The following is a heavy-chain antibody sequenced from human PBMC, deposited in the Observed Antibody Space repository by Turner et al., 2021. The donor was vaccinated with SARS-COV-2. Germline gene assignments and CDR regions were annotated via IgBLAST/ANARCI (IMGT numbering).Heavy chain of an antibody. V-gene: IGHV3-53*02. D-gene: IGHD3-10*01. CDR1: GFTVSSNY. CDR3: ARGPHPRGFDY. Sequence: EVQLVETGGGFIQPGGYLRLSCAASGFTVSSNYTSWVRQAPGKGLEWVSVIYSGGSTYYADSVKGRFTISRDNSKNTLYLQMNSLRAEDTAVYYCARGPHPRGFDYWGQGTLVTVSS. CDR2: IYSGGST. J-gene: IGHJ4*02.